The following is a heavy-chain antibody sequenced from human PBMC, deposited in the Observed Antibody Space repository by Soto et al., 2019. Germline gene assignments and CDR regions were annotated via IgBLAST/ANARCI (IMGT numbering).Heavy chain of an antibody. CDR1: GLSVTDTY. D-gene: IGHD3-3*01. Sequence: GGSLRLSCAASGLSVTDTYMSWVRQAPGKGLEWVSVVYIDGTTNYADSVKGRFTISRDNSRNTVYFQMNSLRAEDTAMYYCAREPLWSGPLPLDAFDVWGQGTKVTVSS. V-gene: IGHV3-53*01. J-gene: IGHJ3*01. CDR2: VYIDGTT. CDR3: AREPLWSGPLPLDAFDV.